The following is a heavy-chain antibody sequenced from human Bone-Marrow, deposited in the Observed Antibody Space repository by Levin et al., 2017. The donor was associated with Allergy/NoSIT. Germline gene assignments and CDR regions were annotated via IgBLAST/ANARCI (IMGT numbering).Heavy chain of an antibody. CDR1: GGSISNYY. Sequence: SQTLSLTCTVSGGSISNYYWSWIRQPAGKGLEWIGRIYTSGSTNYNPSLKSRVTMSVDTSKNQFSVKLTSVTAADTAVYYCAREGTCSSTSCYTHYYYAMDVWGQGTTVTVSS. D-gene: IGHD2-2*02. J-gene: IGHJ6*02. CDR2: IYTSGST. CDR3: AREGTCSSTSCYTHYYYAMDV. V-gene: IGHV4-4*07.